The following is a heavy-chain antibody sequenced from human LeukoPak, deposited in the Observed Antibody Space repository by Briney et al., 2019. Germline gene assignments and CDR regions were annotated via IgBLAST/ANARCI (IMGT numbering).Heavy chain of an antibody. CDR1: GASLSDYY. CDR2: IYCRGNT. Sequence: SQTLSLTCTVSGASLSDYYWSWIRQPPGKGLEWIGYIYCRGNTNYNPSLKSRATMSIDTSKSQFSLKLTSVTAADTAVFYCAREKIDGDHRGIFDYWGQGTLVTVSS. V-gene: IGHV4-59*12. J-gene: IGHJ4*02. CDR3: AREKIDGDHRGIFDY. D-gene: IGHD3-10*01.